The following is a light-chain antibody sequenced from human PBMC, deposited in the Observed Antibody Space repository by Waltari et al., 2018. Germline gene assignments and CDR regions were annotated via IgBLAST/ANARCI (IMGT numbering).Light chain of an antibody. Sequence: IQLTQAPSFLSASVGDRVTITCRASQGISSFLAWYQQKPGKAPKLLIYGASTLQSGVSGRFSGGGSGTEFTLTIISLQPEDFATYYCQQTNSYQLTFGGGTKVEI. CDR3: QQTNSYQLT. CDR1: QGISSF. J-gene: IGKJ4*01. CDR2: GAS. V-gene: IGKV1-9*01.